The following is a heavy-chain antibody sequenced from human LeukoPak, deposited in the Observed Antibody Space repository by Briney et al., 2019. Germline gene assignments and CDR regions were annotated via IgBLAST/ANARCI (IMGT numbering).Heavy chain of an antibody. Sequence: GGSLRLSCAASGFTFTTYWMGWVRQAPGKGLEWVASIKQDGSEKYYVDSVKGRFTISRDNAKSSLYLQMNSLRAEDTAVYYCARVPPNTVTTLQYFDYWGQGTLVTVSS. CDR1: GFTFTTYW. J-gene: IGHJ4*02. CDR2: IKQDGSEK. CDR3: ARVPPNTVTTLQYFDY. V-gene: IGHV3-7*01. D-gene: IGHD4-17*01.